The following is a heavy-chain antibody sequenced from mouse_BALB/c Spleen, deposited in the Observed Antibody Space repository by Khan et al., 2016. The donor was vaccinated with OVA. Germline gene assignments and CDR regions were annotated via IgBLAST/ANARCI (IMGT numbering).Heavy chain of an antibody. CDR2: IDYSGST. CDR1: GYSITSDYA. CDR3: VRGRSY. V-gene: IGHV3-2*02. J-gene: IGHJ3*01. Sequence: VQLKESGPGLVKPSQSLSLTCTVTGYSITSDYAWNWIRQFPGNRLEWMGYIDYSGSTSKKPSLKSRMSITRDTSKNHIFLQLNSVTTEDTATXYCVRGRSYWGQGTLVTVSA.